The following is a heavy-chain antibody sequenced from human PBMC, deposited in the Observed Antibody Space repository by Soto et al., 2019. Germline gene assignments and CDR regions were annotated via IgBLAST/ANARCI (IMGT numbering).Heavy chain of an antibody. J-gene: IGHJ5*02. CDR3: ARMDTFGSLTCFEP. Sequence: WVRHAIGQGLEWMGWMNPGSGDTGYAQKFQGRVTMTRDISIATAYMELSSLRSDDTAIYYCARMDTFGSLTCFEPWGQGSLVTVSS. D-gene: IGHD3-16*01. V-gene: IGHV1-8*01. CDR2: MNPGSGDT.